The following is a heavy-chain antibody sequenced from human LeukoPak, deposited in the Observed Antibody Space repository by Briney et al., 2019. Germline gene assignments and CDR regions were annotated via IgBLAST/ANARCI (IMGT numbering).Heavy chain of an antibody. CDR1: GGSISSSSYY. V-gene: IGHV4-39*01. Sequence: PSETLSLTCTVSGGSISSSSYYWGWIRQPPGKGLEWIGSIYYSGITYYNPSLKIRVTISVDTSKHQFSLKLSSVTAADTDVSYCARLGYCSSTSCYGEYYYYGMDVWGQGTTVTVSS. CDR2: IYYSGIT. D-gene: IGHD2-2*01. J-gene: IGHJ6*02. CDR3: ARLGYCSSTSCYGEYYYYGMDV.